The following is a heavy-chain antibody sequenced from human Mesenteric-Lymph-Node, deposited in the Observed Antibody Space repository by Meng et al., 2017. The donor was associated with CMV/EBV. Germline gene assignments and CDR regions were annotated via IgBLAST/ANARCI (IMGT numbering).Heavy chain of an antibody. J-gene: IGHJ4*02. Sequence: CAVYGGSFSGYYWSWIRQPPGKGLEWIGEINHSGSTNYNPSLKSRVTISVDTSKNQFSLKLSSVTAADTAVYYCARSRSSSWYAMDWGQGTLVTVSS. CDR1: GGSFSGYY. D-gene: IGHD6-13*01. CDR2: INHSGST. CDR3: ARSRSSSWYAMD. V-gene: IGHV4-34*01.